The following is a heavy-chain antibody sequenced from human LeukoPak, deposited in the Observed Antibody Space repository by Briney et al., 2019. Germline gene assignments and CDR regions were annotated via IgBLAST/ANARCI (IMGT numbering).Heavy chain of an antibody. D-gene: IGHD3-22*01. J-gene: IGHJ2*01. CDR2: INQDGSEI. Sequence: TGGSLRLSCAASGFTFSNYWMSWVRQAPGKGLEWLANINQDGSEIYYVDSVKGRFTISRDNGKNSLYLQINSLRADDTAVYYCARDQGSMIVVRPTNWYFDLWGRGTLVTVSS. V-gene: IGHV3-7*01. CDR1: GFTFSNYW. CDR3: ARDQGSMIVVRPTNWYFDL.